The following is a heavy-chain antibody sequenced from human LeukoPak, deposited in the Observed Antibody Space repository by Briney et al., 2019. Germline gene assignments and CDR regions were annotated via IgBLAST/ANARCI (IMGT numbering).Heavy chain of an antibody. D-gene: IGHD1-26*01. J-gene: IGHJ3*02. CDR2: IYPGDSDT. CDR3: ARPGYSGGSDAFDI. CDR1: GYTFTDYW. V-gene: IGHV5-51*01. Sequence: HGESLKISCKGSGYTFTDYWIGWVRQMPGKGLEWMGIIYPGDSDTRYSPSFQGQVTISADKSITTAYLQWSSLKASDTAMYYCARPGYSGGSDAFDIWGQGTMVTVSS.